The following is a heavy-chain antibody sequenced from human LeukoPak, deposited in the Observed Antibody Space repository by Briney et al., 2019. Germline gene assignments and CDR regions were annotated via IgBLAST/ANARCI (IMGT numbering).Heavy chain of an antibody. Sequence: GGSLRLSCAASGFTVSSNYMSWVRQAPGKGLEWVSVIYSGGSTYYADSVKGRFTISRHNSKNTLYLQMNSLRAEDTAVYYCARGGAMVRGVIMGTGWFDPWGQGTLVTVSS. J-gene: IGHJ5*02. CDR2: IYSGGST. CDR1: GFTVSSNY. D-gene: IGHD3-10*01. CDR3: ARGGAMVRGVIMGTGWFDP. V-gene: IGHV3-53*04.